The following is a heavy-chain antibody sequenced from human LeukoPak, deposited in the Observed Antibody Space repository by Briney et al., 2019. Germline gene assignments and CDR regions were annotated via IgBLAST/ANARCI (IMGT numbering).Heavy chain of an antibody. V-gene: IGHV4-59*08. J-gene: IGHJ5*02. D-gene: IGHD4-11*01. Sequence: SETLSLTCTVSGVSIRSDYWSWIRLPPGKGLEWIGYIYYGGSSNYNPPLKSRVTMSVATSKHKFSLNLTSVTGADTAVSCFAGRLGQNLFDPWGQGTLVTVSS. CDR2: IYYGGSS. CDR3: AGRLGQNLFDP. CDR1: GVSIRSDY.